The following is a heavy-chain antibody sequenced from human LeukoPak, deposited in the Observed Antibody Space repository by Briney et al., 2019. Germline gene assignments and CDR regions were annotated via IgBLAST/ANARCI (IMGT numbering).Heavy chain of an antibody. V-gene: IGHV3-33*03. CDR2: IWYDGGYK. CDR1: GSTFSSYA. Sequence: GGSLRLSCAASGSTFSSYAMHWVRQAPGKGLEWVAVIWYDGGYKYNADSVKGRFTISRDNSKNTLYLQMNSLRAEDTAVYYCAKADRTGSYSYHYMDVWGKGTTVTVSS. CDR3: AKADRTGSYSYHYMDV. D-gene: IGHD1-14*01. J-gene: IGHJ6*03.